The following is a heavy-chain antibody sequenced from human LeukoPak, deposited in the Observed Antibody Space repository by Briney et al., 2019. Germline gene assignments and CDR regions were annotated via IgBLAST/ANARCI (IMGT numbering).Heavy chain of an antibody. CDR2: MRYDGSYI. CDR3: ARDQSPNWGSGERYFDY. Sequence: SGRSLRLSCGASGFTFNTYGMHWVRQAPGKGVEGGAVMRYDGSYIYYADSVKGRFTLSRDNSQNTLYLQMYSLRAEDTAVYYCARDQSPNWGSGERYFDYWGQGTLVTVSS. CDR1: GFTFNTYG. D-gene: IGHD7-27*01. V-gene: IGHV3-33*01. J-gene: IGHJ4*02.